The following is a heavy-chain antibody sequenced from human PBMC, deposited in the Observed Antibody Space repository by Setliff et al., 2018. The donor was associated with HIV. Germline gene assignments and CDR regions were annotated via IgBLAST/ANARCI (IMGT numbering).Heavy chain of an antibody. CDR1: GGSISGGYY. CDR2: IYTSGST. J-gene: IGHJ3*02. V-gene: IGHV4-4*08. CDR3: ARDRGAAYCGGDCYPDSFDI. Sequence: SETLSLTCTVSGGSISGGYYWSWIRQPPGKGLEWIGYIYTSGSTNYNPSLKSRVTISVDTSKNQFSLKLSSVTAADTAVYYCARDRGAAYCGGDCYPDSFDIWGQGTMVTVSS. D-gene: IGHD2-21*02.